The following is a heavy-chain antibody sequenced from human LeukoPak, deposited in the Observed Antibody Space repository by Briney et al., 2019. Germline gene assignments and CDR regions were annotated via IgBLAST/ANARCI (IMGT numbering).Heavy chain of an antibody. Sequence: PSETLSLTCAVYGGSLSGYYWSWIRQPPGKGLEWIGEINHSGSTNYNPSLKSRVTISVDTSKNQFSLKLSSVTAADTAVYYCASGGRITMVRGVYWGQGTLFTVSS. J-gene: IGHJ4*02. V-gene: IGHV4-34*01. CDR2: INHSGST. CDR3: ASGGRITMVRGVY. CDR1: GGSLSGYY. D-gene: IGHD3-10*01.